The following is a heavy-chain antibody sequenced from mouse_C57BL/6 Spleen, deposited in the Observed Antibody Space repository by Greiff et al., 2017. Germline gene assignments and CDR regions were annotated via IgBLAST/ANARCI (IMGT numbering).Heavy chain of an antibody. J-gene: IGHJ4*01. CDR3: ARDGYVSSYDAMDY. CDR2: IYPRSGNT. V-gene: IGHV1-81*01. D-gene: IGHD1-1*01. CDR1: GYTFTSYG. Sequence: VHLVESGAELARPGASVKLSCKASGYTFTSYGISWVKQSTGQGLEWIGEIYPRSGNTYYNEKFKGKATLTADNSSSTAYMELRSLTSEDSAVYCCARDGYVSSYDAMDYWGQGTSVTVSS.